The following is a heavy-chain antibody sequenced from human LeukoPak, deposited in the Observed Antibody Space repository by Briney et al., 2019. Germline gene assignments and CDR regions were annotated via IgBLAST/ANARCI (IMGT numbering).Heavy chain of an antibody. J-gene: IGHJ4*02. D-gene: IGHD2-15*01. V-gene: IGHV3-9*01. Sequence: GGSLRLSCAASGFTFDDYAMHWVRQAPGKGLEWVSGISWNSGSIGYADSVKGRFTISRDNAKNSLYLQMNSLRAEDTAVYYCARDRGYCSGGTCFVSYFDLWGQGTLVTVSS. CDR1: GFTFDDYA. CDR2: ISWNSGSI. CDR3: ARDRGYCSGGTCFVSYFDL.